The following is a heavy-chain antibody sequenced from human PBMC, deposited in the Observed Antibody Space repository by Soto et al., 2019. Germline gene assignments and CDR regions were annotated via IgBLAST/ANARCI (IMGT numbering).Heavy chain of an antibody. CDR1: GFNFDDYN. J-gene: IGHJ4*02. CDR3: ARDWGYRAVAGTIDY. CDR2: ISWDDGGT. V-gene: IGHV3-43*01. D-gene: IGHD6-19*01. Sequence: EVQLVESGGGVVQPGESLRLSCAASGFNFDDYNMHWVRQAPGKGLEWVSLISWDDGGTYYADSVKGRFTISRDNSKNSLYLQMNSLRTEDTALYFCARDWGYRAVAGTIDYWGQGALVTVSS.